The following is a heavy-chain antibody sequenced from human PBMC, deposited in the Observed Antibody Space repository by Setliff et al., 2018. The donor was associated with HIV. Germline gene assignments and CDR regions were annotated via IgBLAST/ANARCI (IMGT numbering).Heavy chain of an antibody. J-gene: IGHJ1*01. CDR2: IEYDGSNE. V-gene: IGHV3-30*04. CDR1: GFTFSSYH. D-gene: IGHD3-10*02. Sequence: GGSLRLSCSASGFTFSSYHMHWVRQAPGKGLEWVAAIEYDGSNEYYADSVKGRFTISRDNSRYTLSLQLNSLRAEDTAVYYCARERATSFDVRTLYPREYFHHWGQGTLVTVSS. CDR3: ARERATSFDVRTLYPREYFHH.